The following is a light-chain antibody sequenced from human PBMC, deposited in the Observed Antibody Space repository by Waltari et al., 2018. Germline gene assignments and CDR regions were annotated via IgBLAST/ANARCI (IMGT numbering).Light chain of an antibody. Sequence: QSVLTQPPSASGAPGQRVTITCSGGNPNLGSHSLFWYQQLPGTAPNLLIYRNDQRPSGVPDRFSGSKSGTSASLAITGLRSEDEAEYYCAAWDDSLNSRVFGGGTKLTVL. CDR3: AAWDDSLNSRV. J-gene: IGLJ3*02. CDR2: RND. CDR1: NPNLGSHS. V-gene: IGLV1-47*01.